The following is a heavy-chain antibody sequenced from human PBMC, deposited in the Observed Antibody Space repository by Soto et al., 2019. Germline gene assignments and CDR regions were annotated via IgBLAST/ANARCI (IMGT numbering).Heavy chain of an antibody. J-gene: IGHJ5*02. CDR3: ARQASGYYYGWFDP. V-gene: IGHV4-39*01. Sequence: QLLLQESGPGLVKPSETLSLTCTVSGGSILDSTYYWAWIRQSPGKGLEWIGTIFYSGGTFYTPALKRRVTMSVATPNNQFSLKLSSVTAADTAVYYCARQASGYYYGWFDPWGQGTLVTVSS. CDR1: GGSILDSTYY. D-gene: IGHD3-22*01. CDR2: IFYSGGT.